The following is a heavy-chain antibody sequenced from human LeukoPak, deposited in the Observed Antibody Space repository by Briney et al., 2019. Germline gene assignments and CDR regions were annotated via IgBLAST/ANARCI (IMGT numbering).Heavy chain of an antibody. V-gene: IGHV3-33*01. CDR1: GFTFSSYG. D-gene: IGHD3-10*01. CDR3: ARDRRFGELSLDF. CDR2: IWYDGSNK. J-gene: IGHJ4*02. Sequence: PGRSLRLSCAASGFTFSSYGMHWVRQAPGQGLEWVAVIWYDGSNKYYADSVKGRFTISRDNSKNTLYLQMNSLRAEDTAVYYCARDRRFGELSLDFWGQGTLVTVSS.